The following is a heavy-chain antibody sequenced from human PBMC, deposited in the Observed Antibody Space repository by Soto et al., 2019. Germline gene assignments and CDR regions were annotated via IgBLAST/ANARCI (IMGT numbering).Heavy chain of an antibody. D-gene: IGHD2-8*01. Sequence: EVQLLESGGGLVQPGGSLRLSCTASGFTFNRHAMTWVRQAPGKGLEWVSGLRDSGGSIYYADSVKGRFTISRDNSMNTLYLQMNTLRAEDTAVYYCAKVSSAWYAGFFDLWGQGTLVTVSS. CDR3: AKVSSAWYAGFFDL. CDR2: LRDSGGSI. J-gene: IGHJ4*02. CDR1: GFTFNRHA. V-gene: IGHV3-23*01.